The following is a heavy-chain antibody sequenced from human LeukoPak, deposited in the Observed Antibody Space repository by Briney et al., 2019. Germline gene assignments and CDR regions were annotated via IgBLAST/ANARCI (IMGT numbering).Heavy chain of an antibody. CDR1: GHTFTSYG. D-gene: IGHD2-2*01. CDR3: AREALIVVVPAAILYYYGMDV. CDR2: ISAYNGNT. J-gene: IGHJ6*02. V-gene: IGHV1-18*01. Sequence: GASVKVSCKASGHTFTSYGISWVRQAPGQGLEWMGWISAYNGNTNYAQKLQGRVTMTTDTSTSTAYMELRSLRSDDTAVYYCAREALIVVVPAAILYYYGMDVWGQGTTVIVSS.